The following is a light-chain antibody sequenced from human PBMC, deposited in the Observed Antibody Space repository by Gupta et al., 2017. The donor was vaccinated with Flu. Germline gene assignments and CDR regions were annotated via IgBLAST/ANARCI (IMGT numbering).Light chain of an antibody. CDR3: QQYASSVLT. Sequence: ETVLTQSPGTLSSSPGERVTFSCRASQTISSDYLAWYQQKPGQAPRLLIYGASSRATGIPDRFSGSVSGTDFTLTINRLEPEDFAVYYCQQYASSVLTFGGGTKLEMK. V-gene: IGKV3-20*01. J-gene: IGKJ4*01. CDR2: GAS. CDR1: QTISSDY.